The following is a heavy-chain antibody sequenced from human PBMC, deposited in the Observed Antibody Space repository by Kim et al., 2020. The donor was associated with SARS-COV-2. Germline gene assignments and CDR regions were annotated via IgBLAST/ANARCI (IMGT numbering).Heavy chain of an antibody. J-gene: IGHJ4*02. D-gene: IGHD6-19*01. Sequence: GGSLRLSCAASGFTFSSYSMNWVRQAPGKGLEWVSSISSSSSYIYYADSVKGRFTISRDNAKNSLYLQMNSLRAEDTAVYYCARVCIAVAGTSPSTLWGFDYWGQGTLVTVSS. V-gene: IGHV3-21*01. CDR2: ISSSSSYI. CDR1: GFTFSSYS. CDR3: ARVCIAVAGTSPSTLWGFDY.